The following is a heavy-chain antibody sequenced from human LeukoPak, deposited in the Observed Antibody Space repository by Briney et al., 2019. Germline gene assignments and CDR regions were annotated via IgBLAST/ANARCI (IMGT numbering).Heavy chain of an antibody. Sequence: SETLSLTCAVYGGSFSGYYWSWIRQPPGKGLEWIGETNHSGSTNYNPSLKSRVTISVDTSKNQFSLKLSSVTAADTAVYYCASGSGFGELLGKRLSDWFDPWGQGTLVTVSS. V-gene: IGHV4-34*01. D-gene: IGHD3-10*01. J-gene: IGHJ5*02. CDR3: ASGSGFGELLGKRLSDWFDP. CDR1: GGSFSGYY. CDR2: TNHSGST.